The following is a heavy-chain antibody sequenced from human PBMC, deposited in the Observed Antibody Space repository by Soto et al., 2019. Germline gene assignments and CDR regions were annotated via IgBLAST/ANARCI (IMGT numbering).Heavy chain of an antibody. Sequence: GGSLRLSCAASGFTFSSYGMHWVRQAPGKGLEWVAVISYDGSNKYYADSVKGRFTISRDNSKNTLYLQMNSLRAEDTAVYYCAKDLDDYADHYYYGMDVWGQGTTVSGSS. V-gene: IGHV3-30*18. J-gene: IGHJ6*02. CDR1: GFTFSSYG. D-gene: IGHD4-17*01. CDR2: ISYDGSNK. CDR3: AKDLDDYADHYYYGMDV.